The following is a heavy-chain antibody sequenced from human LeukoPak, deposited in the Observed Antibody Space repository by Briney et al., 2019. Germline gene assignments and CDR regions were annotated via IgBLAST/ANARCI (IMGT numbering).Heavy chain of an antibody. V-gene: IGHV1-46*01. Sequence: ASVKVSCKASAYTFTSYYMHWVRQAPGQGLEWMGIINPSGGSTSYAQKFQGRVTITADESTSTAYMELSSLRSEDTAVYYCARDLGYCSSTSCYGIRYYYYYGMDVWGQGTTVTVSS. D-gene: IGHD2-2*01. CDR2: INPSGGST. J-gene: IGHJ6*02. CDR1: AYTFTSYY. CDR3: ARDLGYCSSTSCYGIRYYYYYGMDV.